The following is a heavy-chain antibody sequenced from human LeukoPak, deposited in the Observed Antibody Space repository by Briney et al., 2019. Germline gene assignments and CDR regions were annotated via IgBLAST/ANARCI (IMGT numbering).Heavy chain of an antibody. V-gene: IGHV3-30*02. CDR1: GFTFSSYG. J-gene: IGHJ5*02. D-gene: IGHD2-2*01. Sequence: GGSLRLSCAASGFTFSSYGMHWVRQAPGKGLEWVPFIRYDGSNKYYADSVKGRFTISRDNSKNTLYLQMNSLRAEDTAVYYCAKDMEERIVVVPAAMWFDPWGQGTLVTVSS. CDR2: IRYDGSNK. CDR3: AKDMEERIVVVPAAMWFDP.